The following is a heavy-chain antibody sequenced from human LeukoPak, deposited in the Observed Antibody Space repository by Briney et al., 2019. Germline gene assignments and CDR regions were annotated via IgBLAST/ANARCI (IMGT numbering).Heavy chain of an antibody. V-gene: IGHV3-30-3*01. J-gene: IGHJ4*02. Sequence: PGGSLRLSCAASGFTFSRYAMHWVRQAPGKGLEWVAVISYDGSNKYYADSVKGRFTISRDNSKNTLYLQMNSLRAEDTAVYYCAKDSGLAWIQLWYWGQGTLVTVSS. CDR2: ISYDGSNK. CDR3: AKDSGLAWIQLWY. CDR1: GFTFSRYA. D-gene: IGHD5-18*01.